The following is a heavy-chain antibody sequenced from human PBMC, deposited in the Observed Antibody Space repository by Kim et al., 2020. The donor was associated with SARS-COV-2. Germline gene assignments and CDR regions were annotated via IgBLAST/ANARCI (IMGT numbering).Heavy chain of an antibody. CDR2: FDPENGEI. CDR1: GDTHSELS. D-gene: IGHD6-13*01. Sequence: ASVKVSCKVSGDTHSELSMHWVRQAHGKGLEWMGGFDPENGEIIYAQKFQDRVTMTEDTSIDTAYIDLSSLRPEDTAIYYCATDYKHRNLPWYRMPDSWGQRTLVTVSS. V-gene: IGHV1-24*01. J-gene: IGHJ4*02. CDR3: ATDYKHRNLPWYRMPDS.